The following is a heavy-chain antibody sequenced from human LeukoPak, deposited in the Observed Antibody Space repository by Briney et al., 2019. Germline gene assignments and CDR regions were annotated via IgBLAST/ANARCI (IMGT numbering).Heavy chain of an antibody. CDR2: ITGNGGST. CDR1: GFTFSSYT. Sequence: PGGSLRLSCSASGFTFSSYTMHWVRQAPGKGLEYVSAITGNGGSTYYADSVRGRFTISRDNSKSTLYLQMSSLRVEDTAIYYCVQSGSSGWYGDYWGPGTLVTVSS. J-gene: IGHJ4*02. V-gene: IGHV3-64D*09. D-gene: IGHD6-19*01. CDR3: VQSGSSGWYGDY.